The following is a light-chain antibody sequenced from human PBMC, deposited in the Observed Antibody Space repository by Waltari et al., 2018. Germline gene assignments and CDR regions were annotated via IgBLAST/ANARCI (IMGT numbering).Light chain of an antibody. J-gene: IGKJ2*01. V-gene: IGKV1-5*03. CDR1: QSVSDW. Sequence: DIQLTQSPSTLSASVGDRFTFACRASQSVSDWLVWYQQKPGEAPKVLIYKVSSLENGVPPRFSGSGFGTEFNLTITSLQPDDFATYYCQHFFNYPYTFGQGTKLE. CDR3: QHFFNYPYT. CDR2: KVS.